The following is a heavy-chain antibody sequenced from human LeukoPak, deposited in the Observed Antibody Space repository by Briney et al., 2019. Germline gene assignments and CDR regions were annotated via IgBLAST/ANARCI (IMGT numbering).Heavy chain of an antibody. CDR2: ISYDGSNK. CDR1: GFTFSSYA. D-gene: IGHD3-3*01. V-gene: IGHV3-30*04. CDR3: ARELEAFDI. Sequence: GRSLRLSCAASGFTFSSYAIHWVRQAPGKGLEWVAVISYDGSNKYYADSVKGRFTISRDNSKKTLHLQMNSLRAEDTAVYYCARELEAFDIWGQGTMVTVSS. J-gene: IGHJ3*02.